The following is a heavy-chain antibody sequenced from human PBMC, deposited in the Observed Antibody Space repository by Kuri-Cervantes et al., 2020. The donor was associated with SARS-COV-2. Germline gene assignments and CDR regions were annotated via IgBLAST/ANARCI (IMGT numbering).Heavy chain of an antibody. CDR2: ISSSSSYT. CDR1: GFTFGDYY. D-gene: IGHD3-10*01. Sequence: GESLKISCTASGFTFGDYYTSWIRQAPGKGLEWVSYISSSSSYTNYADSVKGRFTISRDNARNSLYLEMNSLGVEDTALYYCVRVLVRGLMSRRYFDFWGQGTLVTVSS. J-gene: IGHJ4*02. V-gene: IGHV3-11*06. CDR3: VRVLVRGLMSRRYFDF.